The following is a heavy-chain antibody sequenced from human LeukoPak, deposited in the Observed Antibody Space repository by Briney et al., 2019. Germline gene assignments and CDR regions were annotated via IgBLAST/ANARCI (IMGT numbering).Heavy chain of an antibody. CDR3: ARELAGHYYGSGSSFDY. CDR1: GFTFSSYW. CDR2: TREDGSEK. D-gene: IGHD3-10*01. V-gene: IGHV3-7*01. Sequence: GGSLRLPCAVSGFTFSSYWMSWVRQAPGKGLEWVANTREDGSEKYYVDSVKGRFTISRDNAKNSLYLQMSSLRAEDTAVYYCARELAGHYYGSGSSFDYWGQGTPVTVSS. J-gene: IGHJ4*02.